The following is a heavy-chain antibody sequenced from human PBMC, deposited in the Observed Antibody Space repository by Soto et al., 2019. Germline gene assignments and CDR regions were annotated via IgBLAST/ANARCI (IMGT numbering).Heavy chain of an antibody. V-gene: IGHV1-46*01. CDR2: INPSGGST. Sequence: SVEVSFQASRYTFPSYYMHWVRQAPGQGLEWMGIINPSGGSTSYAQKFQGRVTMTRDTSTSTVYMELSSLRSEDTAVYYCARVRRSSGYYYGYWGQGTPVTVSS. CDR3: ARVRRSSGYYYGY. D-gene: IGHD3-22*01. CDR1: RYTFPSYY. J-gene: IGHJ4*02.